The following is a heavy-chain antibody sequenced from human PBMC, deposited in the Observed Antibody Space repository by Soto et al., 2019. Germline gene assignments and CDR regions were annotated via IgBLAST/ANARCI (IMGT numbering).Heavy chain of an antibody. D-gene: IGHD3-3*01. CDR1: GGSISSYY. J-gene: IGHJ6*02. CDR3: ARDTLRAYDFWSGSYYYGMDV. V-gene: IGHV4-59*01. Sequence: SETLSLTCTFSGGSISSYYWSWIRQPPGQGLEWIGYIYYSGSTNYNPSLKSRVTISVDTSKNQFSLKLSSVTAADTAVYYCARDTLRAYDFWSGSYYYGMDVWGQGTTVT. CDR2: IYYSGST.